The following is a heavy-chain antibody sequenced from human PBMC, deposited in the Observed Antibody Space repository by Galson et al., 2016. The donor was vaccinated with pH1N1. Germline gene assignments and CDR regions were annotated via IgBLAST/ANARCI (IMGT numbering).Heavy chain of an antibody. CDR3: AHQPSGEGFAP. CDR2: IDWDDEK. J-gene: IGHJ5*01. V-gene: IGHV2-70*04. CDR1: GISDLR. D-gene: IGHD3-16*01. Sequence: PALVKPTQTLTLTCTFSGISDLRVSWFRQPPGKALEWLARIDWDDEKFYSPSLKTRLTISKDTSRTQVVLIMTNMAPVDTATYYCAHQPSGEGFAPGGQGILVTVSS.